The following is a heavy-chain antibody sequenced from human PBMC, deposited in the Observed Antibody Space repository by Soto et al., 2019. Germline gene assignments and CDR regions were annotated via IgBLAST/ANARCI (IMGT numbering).Heavy chain of an antibody. Sequence: SETLSLTCTVSGGSISSSSYYWGWIRQPPGKGLEWIGNIYYSGSTYYNPSLKSRVTISVDTSKNQLSLKLSSVTAADTAVYYCARDRVEIVAKEGYYYGMDVWGQGTTVTVSS. CDR1: GGSISSSSYY. CDR2: IYYSGST. J-gene: IGHJ6*02. V-gene: IGHV4-39*07. D-gene: IGHD5-12*01. CDR3: ARDRVEIVAKEGYYYGMDV.